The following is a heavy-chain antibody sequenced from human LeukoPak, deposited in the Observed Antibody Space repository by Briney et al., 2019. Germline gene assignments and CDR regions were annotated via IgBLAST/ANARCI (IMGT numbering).Heavy chain of an antibody. V-gene: IGHV3-30*04. Sequence: RPGGSLRLSCEASGFNFSTSGVHWFRQAPGKGLEWMAVISKDGRKNHYADSVKGRFTISRDNSKSTLFLQMNSLRPEDTAIYYCARDLLNYGSAYYDVGIFDSWGQGTLVTVSS. CDR1: GFNFSTSG. CDR3: ARDLLNYGSAYYDVGIFDS. CDR2: ISKDGRKN. J-gene: IGHJ4*02. D-gene: IGHD3-10*01.